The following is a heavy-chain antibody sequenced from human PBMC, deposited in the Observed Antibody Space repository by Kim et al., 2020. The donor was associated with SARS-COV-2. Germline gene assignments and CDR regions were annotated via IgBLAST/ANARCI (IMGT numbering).Heavy chain of an antibody. CDR3: ARGRNTVSGGVPIGHPYHYRTDV. V-gene: IGHV4-34*01. CDR2: INHSGST. D-gene: IGHD3-16*01. CDR1: GGSISGNY. J-gene: IGHJ6*02. Sequence: SETLSLTCAVYGGSISGNYWSWVREPPGKGLEWIGEINHSGSTYYNASLKSRVSISLDTSKNQLSLKLISLTAADTAVYYCARGRNTVSGGVPIGHPYHYRTDVWGQGPTVTVS.